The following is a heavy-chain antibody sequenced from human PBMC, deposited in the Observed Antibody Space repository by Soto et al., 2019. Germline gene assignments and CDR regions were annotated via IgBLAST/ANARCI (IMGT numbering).Heavy chain of an antibody. J-gene: IGHJ4*02. D-gene: IGHD2-2*01. CDR1: GFTLSSFW. V-gene: IGHV3-74*01. Sequence: EVQLVESGGNLVQPGGSLRLSCAASGFTLSSFWMHWVRQAPGKGLVWVSRINSDGRSTNYADSVKGRFTISRDNAKNTLFLQMDSLRAEDTAVYYCARAGGQYCTTTSCYTYFDYWGQGILVTVSS. CDR2: INSDGRST. CDR3: ARAGGQYCTTTSCYTYFDY.